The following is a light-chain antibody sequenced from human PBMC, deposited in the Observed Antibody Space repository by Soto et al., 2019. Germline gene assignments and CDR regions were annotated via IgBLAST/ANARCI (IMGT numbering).Light chain of an antibody. Sequence: QSVLTQPPSASGSPGQSVTISCTGTSSDVGGYNYVSWYQQHPGKAPKLMIYEVSKRPSGVPDRFSGSKSDNTASLTVSGLQAEDVADYYCSSYAVSNNLRVFGCGTNVTVL. J-gene: IGLJ1*01. V-gene: IGLV2-8*01. CDR3: SSYAVSNNLRV. CDR1: SSDVGGYNY. CDR2: EVS.